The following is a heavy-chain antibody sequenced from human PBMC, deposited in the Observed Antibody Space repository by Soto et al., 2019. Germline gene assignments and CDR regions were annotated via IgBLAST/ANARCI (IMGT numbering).Heavy chain of an antibody. CDR2: MNPNSGNT. Sequence: ASVKVSCKASGYTFTSYDINWVRQATGQGLEWMGWMNPNSGNTGYAQKFQGRVTMTRNTSISTAYMELRSLRSDDTAVYYCARDQEMATITPRYWGPGTLVTVSS. J-gene: IGHJ4*02. D-gene: IGHD5-12*01. CDR1: GYTFTSYD. CDR3: ARDQEMATITPRY. V-gene: IGHV1-8*01.